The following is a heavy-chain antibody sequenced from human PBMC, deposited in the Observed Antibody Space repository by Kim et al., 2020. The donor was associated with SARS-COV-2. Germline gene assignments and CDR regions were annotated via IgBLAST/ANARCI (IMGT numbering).Heavy chain of an antibody. V-gene: IGHV3-74*01. CDR3: ARDYYDSSGYADAFDI. J-gene: IGHJ3*02. D-gene: IGHD3-22*01. Sequence: SVECRFTISRDNAKNTLYLPINSLRAEDTAVYYCARDYYDSSGYADAFDIWGQGTMVTVSS.